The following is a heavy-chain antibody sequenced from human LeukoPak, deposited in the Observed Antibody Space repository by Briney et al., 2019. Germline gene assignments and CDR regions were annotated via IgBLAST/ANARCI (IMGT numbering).Heavy chain of an antibody. CDR1: GFTFSSYT. D-gene: IGHD6-19*01. Sequence: GGSLRLSCAASGFTFSSYTMNWVRQAPGKGLEWVSSISTSSSYIYYADSVKGRFTISRDNAKKPLYLQMNSLRAEDTAVYYCATTLGSGWKFDYWGQGTLVTVSS. CDR2: ISTSSSYI. CDR3: ATTLGSGWKFDY. V-gene: IGHV3-21*01. J-gene: IGHJ4*02.